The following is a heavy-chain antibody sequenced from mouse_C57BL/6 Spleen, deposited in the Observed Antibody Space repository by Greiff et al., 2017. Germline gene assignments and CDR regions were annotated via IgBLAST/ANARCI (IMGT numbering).Heavy chain of an antibody. Sequence: QVQLQQPGAELVRPGSSVKLSCKASGYTFTSYWMHWVKQRPIQGLEWIGNIDPSDSEPHYNQKFKNKATLTVDKSSSTAYMQLSSLTSEDSAVYYCARAHYYGSSYYAMDYWGQGTSVTVSS. V-gene: IGHV1-52*01. CDR1: GYTFTSYW. J-gene: IGHJ4*01. CDR3: ARAHYYGSSYYAMDY. D-gene: IGHD1-1*01. CDR2: IDPSDSEP.